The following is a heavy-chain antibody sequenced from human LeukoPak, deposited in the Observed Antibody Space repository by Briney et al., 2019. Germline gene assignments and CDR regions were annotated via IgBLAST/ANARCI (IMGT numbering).Heavy chain of an antibody. CDR3: ARGVRVGFDY. CDR1: GGSISSSSYY. Sequence: SETLSLTCTVSGGSISSSSYYWGWIRQPPGKGLEWIGEINHSGSTNYNPSLKSRVTISVDTSKNQFSLKLSSVTAADTAVYYCARGVRVGFDYWGQGTLVTVSS. CDR2: INHSGST. V-gene: IGHV4-39*07. J-gene: IGHJ4*02.